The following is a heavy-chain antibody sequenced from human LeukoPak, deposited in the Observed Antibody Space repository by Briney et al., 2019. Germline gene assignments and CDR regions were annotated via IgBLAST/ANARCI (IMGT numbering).Heavy chain of an antibody. D-gene: IGHD6-13*01. Sequence: SQTLSLTCTVSGGSIRSGGYHWGWLRQPPGKGLEGVGYIYYSGSTYYNPSLKSRVTISVDTSKNQFSLKLSSVTAADTAVHYCARAATYYIAAAAFDIWGQGTMVTVSS. CDR2: IYYSGST. V-gene: IGHV4-31*03. CDR3: ARAATYYIAAAAFDI. J-gene: IGHJ3*02. CDR1: GGSIRSGGYH.